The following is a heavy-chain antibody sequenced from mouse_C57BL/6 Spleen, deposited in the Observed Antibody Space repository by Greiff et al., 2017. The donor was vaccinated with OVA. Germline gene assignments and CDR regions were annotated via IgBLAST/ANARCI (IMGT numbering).Heavy chain of an antibody. J-gene: IGHJ2*01. D-gene: IGHD1-1*01. Sequence: EVQLQQSGPVLVKPGASVKMSCKASGYTFTDYYMNWVKQSHGKSLEWIGVINPYNGGTSYNQKFKGKATLTVDKSSSTAYMELNSLTSEDSAVYYCARPYYYGSSYYFDYWGQGTTLTVSS. CDR3: ARPYYYGSSYYFDY. V-gene: IGHV1-19*01. CDR1: GYTFTDYY. CDR2: INPYNGGT.